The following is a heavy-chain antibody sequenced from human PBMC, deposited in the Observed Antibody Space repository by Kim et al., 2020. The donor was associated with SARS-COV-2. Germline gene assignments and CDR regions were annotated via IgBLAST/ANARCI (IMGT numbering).Heavy chain of an antibody. V-gene: IGHV1-46*01. Sequence: ASVKVSCKASGYTFTSYYIHWVRQAPGQGLEWMAIINPSGGSTTYTQNFQGRVTMTRDTSSNTVYMELSSLKSEDTAVYYCASHSTSSVGYYGVDVWGQGTTVTVSS. D-gene: IGHD6-6*01. J-gene: IGHJ6*02. CDR3: ASHSTSSVGYYGVDV. CDR2: INPSGGST. CDR1: GYTFTSYY.